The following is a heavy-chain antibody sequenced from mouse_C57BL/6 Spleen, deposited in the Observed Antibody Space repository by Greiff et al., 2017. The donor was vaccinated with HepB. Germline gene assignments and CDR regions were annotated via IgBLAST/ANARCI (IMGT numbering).Heavy chain of an antibody. Sequence: EVQLQQSGPELVKPGASVKIPCKASGYTFTDYNMDWVKQSHGKSLEWIGDINPNNGGTIYNQKFKGKATLTVDKSSSTAYMELRSLTSEDTAVYYCARRRFAFALFDYWGQGTTLAVSS. CDR2: INPNNGGT. J-gene: IGHJ2*01. V-gene: IGHV1-18*01. CDR1: GYTFTDYN. CDR3: ARRRFAFALFDY.